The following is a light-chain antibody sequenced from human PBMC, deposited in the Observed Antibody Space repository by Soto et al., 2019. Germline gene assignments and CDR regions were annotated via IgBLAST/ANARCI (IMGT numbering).Light chain of an antibody. CDR2: DAS. V-gene: IGKV1-5*01. Sequence: DIPMTQSPSTLSASVGDRVTITCRASQSISRWLAWYQQKPGKAPKALIYDASTLQSGVPSRFSGSGSGTEFTLTISGLLPEDFAAYHCQQLYTLPFTFGQGTRL. CDR1: QSISRW. J-gene: IGKJ5*01. CDR3: QQLYTLPFT.